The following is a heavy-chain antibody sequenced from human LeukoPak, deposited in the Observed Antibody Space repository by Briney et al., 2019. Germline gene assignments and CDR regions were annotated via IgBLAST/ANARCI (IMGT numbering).Heavy chain of an antibody. CDR2: IYYSGST. V-gene: IGHV4-59*01. J-gene: IGHJ4*02. CDR3: ARDSSISHSSGYYYDYFDY. D-gene: IGHD3-22*01. CDR1: GGSISSYY. Sequence: PETLSLTCTVSGGSISSYYWSWIRQPPGKGLEWIGYIYYSGSTNYNPSLKSRVTISVDTSKNQFSLKLSSVTAADTAVYYCARDSSISHSSGYYYDYFDYWGQGTLVTVSS.